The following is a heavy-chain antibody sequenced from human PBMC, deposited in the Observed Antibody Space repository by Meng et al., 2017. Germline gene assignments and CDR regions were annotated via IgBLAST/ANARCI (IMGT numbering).Heavy chain of an antibody. D-gene: IGHD5-12*01. V-gene: IGHV1-3*01. CDR3: ARSGVDIVATTWDY. J-gene: IGHJ4*02. CDR1: GDTFTSYA. CDR2: INAGNGNT. Sequence: ASVKVSCKASGDTFTSYAMHWVRQAPGQRLEWIGWINAGNGNTIYSQKFQGRVTITRDTSASTAYMELSRLRSEDTAVYYCARSGVDIVATTWDYWGQGTLVTVSS.